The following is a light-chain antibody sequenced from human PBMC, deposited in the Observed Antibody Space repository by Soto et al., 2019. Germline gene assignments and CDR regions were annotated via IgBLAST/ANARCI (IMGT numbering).Light chain of an antibody. Sequence: QSVLTQSASVSGSPGQSITISCTGTSSDVGNYNYVSWYQQHPGEVPKLIIFNVNNRPSGVSNRFSGSKSGNTASLTISGRQAEDEADYYCSSFTSSTTDVFGTGTKLTVL. CDR3: SSFTSSTTDV. J-gene: IGLJ1*01. CDR2: NVN. CDR1: SSDVGNYNY. V-gene: IGLV2-14*01.